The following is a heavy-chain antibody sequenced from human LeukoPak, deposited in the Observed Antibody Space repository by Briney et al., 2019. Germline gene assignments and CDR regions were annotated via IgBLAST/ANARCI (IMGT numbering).Heavy chain of an antibody. CDR2: ISSSSSYI. CDR1: GFTFSSYE. V-gene: IGHV3-21*05. J-gene: IGHJ4*02. Sequence: GGSLRLSCAASGFTFSSYEMNWVRQAPGKGLEWVSYISSSSSYIYYADSVKGRFTISRDNAKNSLYLQMNSLRAEDTAVYYCARARPTWQLIYFDYWGQGTLVTVSS. CDR3: ARARPTWQLIYFDY. D-gene: IGHD2-2*02.